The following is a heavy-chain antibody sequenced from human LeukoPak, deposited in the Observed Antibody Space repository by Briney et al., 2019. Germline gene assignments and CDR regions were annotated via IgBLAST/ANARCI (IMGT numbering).Heavy chain of an antibody. CDR2: ISGSADIT. V-gene: IGHV3-23*01. CDR1: GSTFATYA. CDR3: ANPQSRGYDYLDY. J-gene: IGHJ4*02. Sequence: PGGSLRLSCAASGSTFATYAMSWVRQPPGKGLEWVSSISGSADITYYADSVKGRFTISRDNSKNTLYLQMNSLRGDDTAVYYCANPQSRGYDYLDYWGQGTLVTVSS. D-gene: IGHD5-12*01.